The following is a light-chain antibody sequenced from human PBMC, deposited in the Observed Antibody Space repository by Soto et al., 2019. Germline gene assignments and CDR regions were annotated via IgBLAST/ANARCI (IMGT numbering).Light chain of an antibody. Sequence: QSALAQPASVSGSPGQSITISCTGTDSDVAGYNYVSWYQHLPGKDPKLIIYEVRHRPSGVSNRFSASKSGYTASLTISGLQTDDEGDYYCTSYTRSNTILFGGGTKVTVL. CDR3: TSYTRSNTIL. V-gene: IGLV2-14*01. CDR1: DSDVAGYNY. CDR2: EVR. J-gene: IGLJ2*01.